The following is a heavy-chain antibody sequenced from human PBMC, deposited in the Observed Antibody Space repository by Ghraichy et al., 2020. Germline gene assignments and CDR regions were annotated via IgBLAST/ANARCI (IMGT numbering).Heavy chain of an antibody. D-gene: IGHD2/OR15-2a*01. Sequence: SETLSLTCAVYGGSFSGYYWSWIRQPPGKGLEWIGEINHSGSTNYNPSLKSRVTISVDTSKNQFSLKLSSVTAADTAVYYCARLATTFFYFDYWGQGTLVTVSS. CDR3: ARLATTFFYFDY. CDR1: GGSFSGYY. J-gene: IGHJ4*02. CDR2: INHSGST. V-gene: IGHV4-34*01.